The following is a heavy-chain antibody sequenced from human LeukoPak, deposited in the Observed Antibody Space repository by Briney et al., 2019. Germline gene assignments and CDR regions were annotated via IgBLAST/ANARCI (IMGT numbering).Heavy chain of an antibody. CDR3: ASKTSSSWYYFDY. D-gene: IGHD6-13*01. J-gene: IGHJ4*02. V-gene: IGHV3-23*01. CDR2: ISSSGGST. Sequence: GGSLRLSCAASGFTFSSYGMSWVRQAPGKGLEWVSAISSSGGSTYYADSVKGRFTISRDNSKNTLYLQMNSLRAEDTAVYYCASKTSSSWYYFDYWGQGTLVTVSS. CDR1: GFTFSSYG.